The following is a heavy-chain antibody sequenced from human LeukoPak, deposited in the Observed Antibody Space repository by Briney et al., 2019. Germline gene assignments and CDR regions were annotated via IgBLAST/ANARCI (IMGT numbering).Heavy chain of an antibody. CDR3: XXXXXXXXXYXXXXV. V-gene: IGHV3-21*01. CDR1: S. Sequence: SXXWXRQAPGXXXXWVSSISSSSSYIYYADSVKGRFTISRDNAKNXLYLQMNSLRAEDTAVYYCXXXXXXXXXYXXXXVWGKGXTXTVSS. CDR2: ISSSSSYI. J-gene: IGHJ6*03.